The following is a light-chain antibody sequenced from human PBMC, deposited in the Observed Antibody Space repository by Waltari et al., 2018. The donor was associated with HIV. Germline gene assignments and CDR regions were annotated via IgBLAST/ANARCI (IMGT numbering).Light chain of an antibody. CDR2: AAS. CDR3: QQGNSFPIT. J-gene: IGKJ5*01. Sequence: DIQMTQSPSSVSASVGDRVTITCRASQGINNYLAWYQQKPGKAPKLLLYAASSLQSGVPSRFSGSASGTDFTVIISSLQPEDFATYYCQQGNSFPITFGQGTRLEIK. V-gene: IGKV1-12*01. CDR1: QGINNY.